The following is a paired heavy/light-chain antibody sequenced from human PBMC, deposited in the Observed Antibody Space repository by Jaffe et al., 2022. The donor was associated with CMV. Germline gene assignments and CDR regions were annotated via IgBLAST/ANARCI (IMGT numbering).Light chain of an antibody. V-gene: IGKV3-15*01. CDR2: GAS. CDR3: QQYNNWPPAYT. Sequence: EIVMTQSPATLSVSPGDRATLSCRASQSVSNNLAWYQQNPGQAPKLLIYGASTRATGIPARFSGSGSGTEFTLTISSLQSEDFAVYYCQQYNNWPPAYTFGQGTKLEIK. CDR1: QSVSNN. J-gene: IGKJ2*01.
Heavy chain of an antibody. CDR3: ARKGTVTTGGGAHRTFDY. D-gene: IGHD4-17*01. CDR2: INSGGDGM. Sequence: EVQLVESGGGLVQPGGSLRLSCTASGFIFNTYEMNWVRQVPGKGLEWLSYINSGGDGMYYADSVKGRFAISRDNTKNSVTLQMNSLRAEDTAVYYCARKGTVTTGGGAHRTFDYWGQGTLVTVSS. V-gene: IGHV3-48*03. J-gene: IGHJ4*02. CDR1: GFIFNTYE.